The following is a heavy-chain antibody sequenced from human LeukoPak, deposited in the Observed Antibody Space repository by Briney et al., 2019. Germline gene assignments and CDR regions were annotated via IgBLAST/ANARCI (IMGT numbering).Heavy chain of an antibody. Sequence: GGSLRLSCAASGFTFSSYAMSWVRQAPGKGLEWVSAISGSGGSTYYADSVKGRFTISRDNSKNTLYLQMNSLRAEDSAVYYCAKAAVLWFGEYLFDYWGQGTLVTVSS. CDR3: AKAAVLWFGEYLFDY. V-gene: IGHV3-23*01. CDR1: GFTFSSYA. CDR2: ISGSGGST. D-gene: IGHD3-10*01. J-gene: IGHJ4*02.